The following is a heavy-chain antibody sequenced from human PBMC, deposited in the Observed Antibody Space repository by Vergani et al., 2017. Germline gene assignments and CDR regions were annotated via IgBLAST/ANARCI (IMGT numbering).Heavy chain of an antibody. V-gene: IGHV3-66*02. J-gene: IGHJ4*01. D-gene: IGHD2/OR15-2a*01. CDR1: GFRVTTYY. Sequence: VELLESGGGLAQPGGSLRVSCSASGFRVTTYYMSWVRQAPGKGLEWVSVIKSDGRTSYAESVRGRFTISRDTSRKAVYLQINILRVEDTGVYYCTRSECSCTTCYGHYFDLWGHGILVTVSS. CDR2: IKSDGRT. CDR3: TRSECSCTTCYGHYFDL.